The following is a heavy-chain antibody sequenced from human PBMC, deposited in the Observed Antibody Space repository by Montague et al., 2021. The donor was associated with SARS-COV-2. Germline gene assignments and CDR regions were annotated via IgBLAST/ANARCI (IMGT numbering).Heavy chain of an antibody. J-gene: IGHJ4*02. CDR3: ASPKEGSGYYRPFDY. V-gene: IGHV4-39*07. D-gene: IGHD3-22*01. CDR2: MYYSGST. CDR1: GGSISSYHHY. Sequence: SETLSLTCTVSGGSISSYHHYWGWIRQPPGKGLEWIGAMYYSGSTWLNPSLKSRVTISVDTSKNQLSPNLRSVTAADTAVYYCASPKEGSGYYRPFDYWGQGILVTVSS.